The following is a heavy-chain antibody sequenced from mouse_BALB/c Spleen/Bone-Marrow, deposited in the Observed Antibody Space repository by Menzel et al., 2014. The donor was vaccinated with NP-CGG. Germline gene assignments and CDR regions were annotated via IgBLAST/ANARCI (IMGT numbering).Heavy chain of an antibody. D-gene: IGHD2-4*01. CDR1: GFTFSNYG. Sequence: EVKLVESGGGLVQPGASLKLSCAASGFTFSNYGMSWVRQTPDKRLEFVATINTNGGDTYYPDRVKGRVTISRDNSKKTLYLHMRSMKSTDTAMFCCARGIDYVSWFAYWGQGTLVADSA. CDR2: INTNGGDT. V-gene: IGHV5-6-3*01. CDR3: ARGIDYVSWFAY. J-gene: IGHJ3*01.